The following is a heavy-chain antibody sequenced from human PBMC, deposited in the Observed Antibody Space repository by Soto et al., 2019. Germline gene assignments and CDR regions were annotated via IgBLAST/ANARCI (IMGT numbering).Heavy chain of an antibody. J-gene: IGHJ6*03. CDR3: ARGSSSGWYVTPYYYYYMDV. V-gene: IGHV1-8*02. CDR2: INANSGNT. CDR1: GYTFTNYV. Sequence: ASVKVSCKASGYTFTNYVVGWVRQAPGQGLEWMGWINANSGNTNYAQKFQGRVTMTRNTSISTAYMELSSLRSEDTAVYYCARGSSSGWYVTPYYYYYMDVWGKGTTVTVSS. D-gene: IGHD6-19*01.